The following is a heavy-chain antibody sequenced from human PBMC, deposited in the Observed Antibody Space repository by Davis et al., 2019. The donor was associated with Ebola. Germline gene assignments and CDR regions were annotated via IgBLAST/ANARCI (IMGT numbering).Heavy chain of an antibody. CDR1: GFTFSDYY. Sequence: GESLKISCAGSGFTFSDYYMSWIRQAPGKGLEWVSFISGSATTVSYADSVRGRFTISRDNAKNSLYLQMHSLRAEDTAVYYCAKTMGWLQESGEEYFQTWGQGTLVTVS. D-gene: IGHD5-24*01. V-gene: IGHV3-11*01. CDR2: ISGSATTV. J-gene: IGHJ1*01. CDR3: AKTMGWLQESGEEYFQT.